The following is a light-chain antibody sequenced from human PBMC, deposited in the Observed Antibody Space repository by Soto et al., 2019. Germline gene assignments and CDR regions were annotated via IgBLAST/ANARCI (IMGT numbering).Light chain of an antibody. CDR1: RTDISGHNH. V-gene: IGLV2-14*01. J-gene: IGLJ1*01. CDR2: EVS. Sequence: QAVLTQPASVSGSPGQWITISCTGSRTDISGHNHVSWYQQHPDKAPKLIIYEVSDRPSGVSDRFSGSKSGNTASLTISGLQAEDEADYYCAAHGAIGVFGAGTKAPS. CDR3: AAHGAIGV.